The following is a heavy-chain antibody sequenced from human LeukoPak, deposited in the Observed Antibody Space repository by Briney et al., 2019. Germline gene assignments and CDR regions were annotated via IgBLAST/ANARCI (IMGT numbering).Heavy chain of an antibody. V-gene: IGHV1-2*04. J-gene: IGHJ4*02. Sequence: GESLKISCKGSGYSFTNYWIGWVRQMPGKGLEWMGWINPNSGGTNYAQKFQGWVTMTRDTSISTAYMELSRLRSDDTAVYYCARAGTVEMTPLDYWGQGTLVTVSS. CDR1: GYSFTNYW. D-gene: IGHD5-24*01. CDR2: INPNSGGT. CDR3: ARAGTVEMTPLDY.